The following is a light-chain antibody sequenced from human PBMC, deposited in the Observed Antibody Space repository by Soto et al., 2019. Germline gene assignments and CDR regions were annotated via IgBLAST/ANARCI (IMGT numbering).Light chain of an antibody. CDR1: RTISSW. CDR2: DAS. J-gene: IGKJ1*01. V-gene: IGKV1-5*01. Sequence: DIQMTQSPSTLSASVGDRVTITCRASRTISSWLAWYQQKPGKATKLLIYDASSLESGVPSRFSGSGSGTEFTLTISSLQPDDFATYYCQQYNSYWTFGQGTKVEIK. CDR3: QQYNSYWT.